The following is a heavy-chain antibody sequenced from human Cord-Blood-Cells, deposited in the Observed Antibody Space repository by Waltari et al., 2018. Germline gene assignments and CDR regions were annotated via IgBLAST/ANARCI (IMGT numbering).Heavy chain of an antibody. Sequence: QVQLVQSGAEVKKPGSSVKVSCKASGGTFSSYAISWVRQAPGQGLAWMGGINPICGTANYGEKCQGRVTITADEATSTAYMELSSLRSEDTAVYYCARVDGNYYYYYMDVWGKGTTVTVSS. V-gene: IGHV1-69*01. D-gene: IGHD1-1*01. CDR3: ARVDGNYYYYYMDV. J-gene: IGHJ6*03. CDR2: INPICGTA. CDR1: GGTFSSYA.